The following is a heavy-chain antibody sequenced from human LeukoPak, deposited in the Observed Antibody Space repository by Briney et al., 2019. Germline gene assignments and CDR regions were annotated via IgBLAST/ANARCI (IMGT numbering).Heavy chain of an antibody. CDR2: VYFSGST. V-gene: IGHV4-39*01. Sequence: PSETLSLTCTVSGGSLSGSGYYWGWVRQPPGKGLEWIGNVYFSGSTFYNPSLQSQVTMSIDASQSQFALKLRSVTAADTAVYYCARQGGGNYAPLDSWGQGALVTVSS. CDR1: GGSLSGSGYY. CDR3: ARQGGGNYAPLDS. J-gene: IGHJ4*02. D-gene: IGHD1-26*01.